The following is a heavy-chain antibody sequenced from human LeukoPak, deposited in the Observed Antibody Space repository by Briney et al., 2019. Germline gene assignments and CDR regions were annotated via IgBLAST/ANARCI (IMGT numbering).Heavy chain of an antibody. CDR3: AKGSAQYYFDS. V-gene: IGHV3-21*04. J-gene: IGHJ4*02. D-gene: IGHD3-10*01. CDR1: GFTFSSYS. Sequence: PGGSLRLSCAASGFTFSSYSMNWVRQAPGKGLEWVSSISSSSYIYYADSVKGRFTISRDNAKNSLYLQMNSLRAEDTAFYYCAKGSAQYYFDSWGQGTLVTVSS. CDR2: ISSSSYI.